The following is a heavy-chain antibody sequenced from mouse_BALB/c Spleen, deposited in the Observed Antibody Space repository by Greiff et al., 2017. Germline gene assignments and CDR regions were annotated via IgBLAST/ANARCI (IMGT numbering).Heavy chain of an antibody. D-gene: IGHD2-12*01. Sequence: EVKLMESGGGLVQPGGSRKPSCAASGFTFSSFGMHWVRQAPEKGLEWVAYISSGSSTIYYADTVKGRFTISRDNPKNTLFLQMTSLRSEDTAMYYCARGRRALDYWGQGTTLTVSS. CDR2: ISSGSSTI. J-gene: IGHJ2*01. CDR1: GFTFSSFG. V-gene: IGHV5-17*02. CDR3: ARGRRALDY.